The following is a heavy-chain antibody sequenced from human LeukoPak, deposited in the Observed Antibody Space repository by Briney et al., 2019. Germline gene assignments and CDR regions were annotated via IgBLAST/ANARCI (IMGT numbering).Heavy chain of an antibody. CDR1: GGSISSSSYY. Sequence: PSETLSLTCTVSGGSISSSSYYWGWIRQPPGKGLEWIGSICYSGSTYYNPSLKSRVTISVDTSKNQFSLKLSSVTAADTAVYYCARLPVWGSKGVSGMDVWGQGTTVTVSS. CDR3: ARLPVWGSKGVSGMDV. J-gene: IGHJ6*02. CDR2: ICYSGST. V-gene: IGHV4-39*01. D-gene: IGHD3-16*01.